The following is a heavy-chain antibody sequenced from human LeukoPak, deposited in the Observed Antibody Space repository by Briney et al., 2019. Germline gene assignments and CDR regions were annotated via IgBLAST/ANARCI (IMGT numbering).Heavy chain of an antibody. V-gene: IGHV4-59*08. CDR2: VYYSGTT. Sequence: PSETLSLTCTVSGGSISNYYWNWIRQPPGKGLEWIGYVYYSGTTNYNPSLQSRVTVSVDTSKNQFSLKLRSVTAAGTAVYYCARLPRSFDSKDAFDIWGQGTMVTVSS. CDR1: GGSISNYY. D-gene: IGHD3-9*01. CDR3: ARLPRSFDSKDAFDI. J-gene: IGHJ3*02.